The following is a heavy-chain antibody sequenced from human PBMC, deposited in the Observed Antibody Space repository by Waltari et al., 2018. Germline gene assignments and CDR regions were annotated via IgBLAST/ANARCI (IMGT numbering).Heavy chain of an antibody. CDR1: GFNFNNYW. Sequence: EVQLVESGGGLVQPGGSLRVSCAASGFNFNNYWMSGVRQSPGTWLEWLAPMKSEGTRKLYVDSINGRFNGSRDNAAKSLCLEMSGLRAEDTAIYYCVTDRGNAWGRGTMVTVSS. CDR2: MKSEGTRK. CDR3: VTDRGNA. V-gene: IGHV3-7*01. J-gene: IGHJ3*01.